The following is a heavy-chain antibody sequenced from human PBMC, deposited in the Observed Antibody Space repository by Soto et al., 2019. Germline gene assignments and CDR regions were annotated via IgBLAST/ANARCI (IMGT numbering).Heavy chain of an antibody. V-gene: IGHV3-23*01. CDR1: GFNLSNHA. Sequence: GGSLRLSCTASGFNLSNHAMSWVRQAPGKGLEWVSVISGSGGTTYYADSVKGRFTISRDNSKNTLYLQMNSLRAEDTAVYYCASLLSYRRTVYFDYSGQGTLVTVSS. D-gene: IGHD5-18*01. J-gene: IGHJ4*02. CDR2: ISGSGGTT. CDR3: ASLLSYRRTVYFDY.